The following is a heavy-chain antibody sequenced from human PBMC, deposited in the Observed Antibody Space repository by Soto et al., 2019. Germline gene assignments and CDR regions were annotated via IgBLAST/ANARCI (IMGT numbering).Heavy chain of an antibody. Sequence: QITLKESGPTLVKPTQTLTLTCTFSGFSLSTSGVDVGWIRQPPGKALEWLALIYWDDDKRYSPSLKSRLTITKDTSNNQVGLTMTNMDPLDTATYYCAHRRPYSNSPEYFFDYWGQGTLVTVSS. J-gene: IGHJ4*02. CDR3: AHRRPYSNSPEYFFDY. CDR1: GFSLSTSGVD. V-gene: IGHV2-5*02. CDR2: IYWDDDK. D-gene: IGHD6-6*01.